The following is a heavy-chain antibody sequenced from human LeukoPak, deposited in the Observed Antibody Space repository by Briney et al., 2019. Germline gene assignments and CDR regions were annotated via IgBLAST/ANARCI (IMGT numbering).Heavy chain of an antibody. D-gene: IGHD1-1*01. J-gene: IGHJ6*03. CDR1: SGSISSRSYY. CDR3: ARDWSVQTYYYMDV. CDR2: IYYSGST. Sequence: PSETLSLTCTVSSGSISSRSYYWGWIRQPPGKGLEWIGSIYYSGSTNYNPSLKSRVTMSVDTSKNQFSLKLSSVTAADTAVYYCARDWSVQTYYYMDVWGKGTTVTVSS. V-gene: IGHV4-39*07.